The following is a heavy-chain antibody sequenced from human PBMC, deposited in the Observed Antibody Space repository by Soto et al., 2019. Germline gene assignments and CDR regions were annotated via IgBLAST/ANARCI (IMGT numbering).Heavy chain of an antibody. CDR1: GGSISSYY. CDR3: ARRYGWNFDY. J-gene: IGHJ4*02. V-gene: IGHV4-59*08. D-gene: IGHD6-19*01. Sequence: QVQLQESGPGLVKPSETLSLTCTVSGGSISSYYWSWLRQPPGKGLEWIGYIYYSGSTNYNPSLKSRVSISVDTSKNQFSLKLSSVTAADTAVYYCARRYGWNFDYWGQGTLVTVSS. CDR2: IYYSGST.